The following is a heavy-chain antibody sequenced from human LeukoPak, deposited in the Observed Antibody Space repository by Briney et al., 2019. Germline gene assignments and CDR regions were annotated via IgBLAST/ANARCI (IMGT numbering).Heavy chain of an antibody. V-gene: IGHV4-31*03. J-gene: IGHJ4*02. Sequence: SETLSLTCTVSGGSVSNGGYYWSWIRQHPGKGLEWIGYIYYSGNTYYNPSLKSRVTISVDTSKNQFSLKLSSVTAADTAVYYCARVIAAAGTDYWGQGTLVTVSS. CDR3: ARVIAAAGTDY. CDR2: IYYSGNT. CDR1: GGSVSNGGYY. D-gene: IGHD6-13*01.